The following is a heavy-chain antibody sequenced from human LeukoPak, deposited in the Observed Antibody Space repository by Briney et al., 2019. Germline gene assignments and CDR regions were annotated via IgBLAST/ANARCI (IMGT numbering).Heavy chain of an antibody. J-gene: IGHJ4*02. V-gene: IGHV3-11*01. Sequence: GGSLRLSCAASGFTFSDYYMSWIRQAPGKGLEWVSYISSSGSTIYYADSVEGRFTISRDYAKNSLYLQMNSLRAEDTAVYYCASYPQYYTGEDYFDYWGQGTLVTVSS. CDR1: GFTFSDYY. D-gene: IGHD2-2*02. CDR3: ASYPQYYTGEDYFDY. CDR2: ISSSGSTI.